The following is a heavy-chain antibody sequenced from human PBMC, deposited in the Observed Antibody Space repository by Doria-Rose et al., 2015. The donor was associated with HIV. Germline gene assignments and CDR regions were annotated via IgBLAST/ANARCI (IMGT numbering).Heavy chain of an antibody. Sequence: GGGVVQPGRSLRLSCAASGFAFSSYSMHWVRQAPGKGLEWVTVISYDGNNKHYSDSVKGRFTISRDNSKNTLYLQMNSLRVEDTAVYYCAGVMNSYYDYVWGSYRYTSIDHWGQGAQVTVSS. V-gene: IGHV3-30*03. D-gene: IGHD3-16*02. CDR3: AGVMNSYYDYVWGSYRYTSIDH. CDR1: GFAFSSYS. J-gene: IGHJ4*02. CDR2: ISYDGNNK.